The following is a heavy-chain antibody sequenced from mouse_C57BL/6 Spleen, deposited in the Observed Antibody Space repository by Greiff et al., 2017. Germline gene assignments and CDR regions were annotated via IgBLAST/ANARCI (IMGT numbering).Heavy chain of an antibody. V-gene: IGHV1-80*01. J-gene: IGHJ4*01. D-gene: IGHD1-1*01. CDR1: GYAFSSYW. Sequence: QVQLQQSGAELVKPGASVKISCKASGYAFSSYWMNWVKQRPGKGLEWIGQIYPGDGDTNYNGTFKGKATLTADKSSSTAYMQLSSLTSEDSAVYFCARSGFDGSSPHYYAMDYWGQGTSVTVSS. CDR3: ARSGFDGSSPHYYAMDY. CDR2: IYPGDGDT.